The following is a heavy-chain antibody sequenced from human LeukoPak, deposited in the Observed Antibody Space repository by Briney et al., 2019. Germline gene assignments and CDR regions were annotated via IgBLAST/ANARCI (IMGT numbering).Heavy chain of an antibody. D-gene: IGHD3-3*01. CDR1: GFTFSSYS. Sequence: GGSLRLSCAASGFTFSSYSMNWVRQAPGKGLEWVSYISSSSSSTIYYADSVKGRFTISRDNAKNSLYLQMNSLRAEDTAVYYCASPDFWSGYEAFDIWGQGTMVTVSS. J-gene: IGHJ3*02. CDR2: ISSSSSSTI. CDR3: ASPDFWSGYEAFDI. V-gene: IGHV3-48*01.